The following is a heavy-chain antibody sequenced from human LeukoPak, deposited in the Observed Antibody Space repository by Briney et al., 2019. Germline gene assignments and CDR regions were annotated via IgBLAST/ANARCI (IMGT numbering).Heavy chain of an antibody. J-gene: IGHJ3*02. Sequence: VASVKVSCKASGYTFTSRGFSWVRQAPGQGREWMGGFDPEDGETIYAQKFQGRVTMTEDTSTDTAYMELSSLRSEDTAVYYCATPYSYGAGALDIWGQGTMVTVSS. CDR2: FDPEDGET. CDR1: GYTFTSRG. CDR3: ATPYSYGAGALDI. V-gene: IGHV1-24*01. D-gene: IGHD5-18*01.